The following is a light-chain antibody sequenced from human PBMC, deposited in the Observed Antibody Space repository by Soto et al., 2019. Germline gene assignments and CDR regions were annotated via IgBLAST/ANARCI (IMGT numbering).Light chain of an antibody. V-gene: IGKV3-15*01. CDR3: QQCLNWPLT. CDR2: GAS. Sequence: EIVMTQSPATLSVSPGERATLSCRASQSVSSNLAWYQQKPGQAPRLPIYGASTRATGIPARFSGSGSGTEFTLTISSLQSEDFAVYYCQQCLNWPLTFGGGTKVEIK. J-gene: IGKJ4*01. CDR1: QSVSSN.